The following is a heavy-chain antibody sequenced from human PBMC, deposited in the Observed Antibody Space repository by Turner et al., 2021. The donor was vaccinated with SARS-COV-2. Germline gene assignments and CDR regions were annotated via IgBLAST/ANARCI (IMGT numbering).Heavy chain of an antibody. J-gene: IGHJ6*02. Sequence: QLQLQESGPGLVKPSETLSLTCTVSGGSISSSSYYWGWLRQLPGKGLEWIGNIYYSGSAYYNPTLKSRVTISIDPSKNQFSLKLTSVTAADTAVYYCARLMDTAMDYYGTDVWGQGTTVTVSS. CDR2: IYYSGSA. CDR1: GGSISSSSYY. D-gene: IGHD5-18*01. V-gene: IGHV4-39*01. CDR3: ARLMDTAMDYYGTDV.